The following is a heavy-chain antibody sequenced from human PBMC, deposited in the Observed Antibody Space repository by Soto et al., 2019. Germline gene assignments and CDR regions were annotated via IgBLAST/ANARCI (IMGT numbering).Heavy chain of an antibody. CDR2: NYSGGST. CDR1: GFTVSSNY. V-gene: IGHV3-53*04. Sequence: EVPLVESGGGLVQPGGSLRLSCAASGFTVSSNYMSWVRQAPGKGLEWVSVNYSGGSTYYADSVKGRFTISRHNSKNPLYLQMNSLRAEDTAVYACARAKRAIWYFDLWGRGTLVTVSS. J-gene: IGHJ2*01. CDR3: ARAKRAIWYFDL.